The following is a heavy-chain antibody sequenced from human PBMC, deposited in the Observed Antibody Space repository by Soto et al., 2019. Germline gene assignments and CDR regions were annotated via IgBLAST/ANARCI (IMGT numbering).Heavy chain of an antibody. CDR2: ISAYNGNT. CDR1: GYTFTSYG. D-gene: IGHD3-3*01. CDR3: ARCGAEAYYDFWSGYYIDY. Sequence: ASGKVTCKASGYTFTSYGISWVRQAPGQGLERMGWISAYNGNTNYAQKRQGRVTMATDTSTSTAYMELRSLRSDDTAVYYCARCGAEAYYDFWSGYYIDYWGQGTLVTVSS. J-gene: IGHJ4*02. V-gene: IGHV1-18*01.